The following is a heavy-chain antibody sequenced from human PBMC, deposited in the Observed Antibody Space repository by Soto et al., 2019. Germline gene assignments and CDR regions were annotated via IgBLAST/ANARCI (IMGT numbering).Heavy chain of an antibody. CDR1: GYTFTDYD. CDR2: MSPYSGNA. V-gene: IGHV1-8*01. J-gene: IGHJ4*02. D-gene: IGHD2-21*02. CDR3: EVTTGY. Sequence: QVQVVQSRAEVTKPGASVRVSCKTSGYTFTDYDINWVRQATGQGLEWMGWMSPYSGNAGYAQQFQGRVTMTRNTSISTAYTELSSLRSEDTAVYYCEVTTGYWGQGTMVTVSS.